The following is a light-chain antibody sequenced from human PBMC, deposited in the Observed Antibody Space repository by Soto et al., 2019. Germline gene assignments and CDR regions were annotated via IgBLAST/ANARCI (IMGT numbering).Light chain of an antibody. Sequence: QSALTQPASVSGSPGQSITISCTGTSSDVGSYNYVSWYQQHPGKAPKLMIYEVSDRPSGISSRFSGSKSGNTASLTISGLQTEDEADDYCATWDDSLNGRVFGGGTKVTVL. CDR2: EVS. J-gene: IGLJ3*02. V-gene: IGLV2-14*01. CDR3: ATWDDSLNGRV. CDR1: SSDVGSYNY.